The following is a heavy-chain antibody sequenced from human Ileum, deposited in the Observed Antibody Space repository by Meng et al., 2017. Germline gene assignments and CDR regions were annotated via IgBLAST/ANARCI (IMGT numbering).Heavy chain of an antibody. J-gene: IGHJ6*02. V-gene: IGHV3-74*01. Sequence: GESLKISCAASGFTFSTHWMHWVRQAPGKGLVWVSCINGGGTSSNYADSVRGRFTVSRDNTNSTLYLQMNNLRGEDTAVYYCARFDFWSGDSFGGGMDVWGQGTTVTVSS. CDR1: GFTFSTHW. D-gene: IGHD3-3*01. CDR2: INGGGTSS. CDR3: ARFDFWSGDSFGGGMDV.